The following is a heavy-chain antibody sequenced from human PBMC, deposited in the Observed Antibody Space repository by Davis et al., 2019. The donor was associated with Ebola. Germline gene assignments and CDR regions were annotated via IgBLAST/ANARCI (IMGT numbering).Heavy chain of an antibody. CDR3: ARPSYPPK. J-gene: IGHJ4*02. Sequence: GSLRLSCTVSGGSFGSYYCSWIRQPPGKGLEWIGSIYHSGSTYYNPSLKSRVTISVDTSKNQFSLKLSSVTAADTAVYYCARPSYPPKWGQGTLVTVSS. CDR2: IYHSGST. V-gene: IGHV4-59*08. CDR1: GGSFGSYY. D-gene: IGHD2-2*01.